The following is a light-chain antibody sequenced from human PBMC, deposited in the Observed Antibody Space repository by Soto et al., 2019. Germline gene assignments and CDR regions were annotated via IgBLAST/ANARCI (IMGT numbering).Light chain of an antibody. CDR3: QQYDNSIT. CDR1: QSVSSNN. J-gene: IGKJ5*01. V-gene: IGKV3-20*01. Sequence: EIVLTQSPGTLSLSPGERATLSCRASQSVSSNNLAWYHQKPGQTPRLLISAASSTATGIPDRFSGSGSGTDFSLTISRLEPEDFAVYYCQQYDNSITFGQGTRVEIE. CDR2: AAS.